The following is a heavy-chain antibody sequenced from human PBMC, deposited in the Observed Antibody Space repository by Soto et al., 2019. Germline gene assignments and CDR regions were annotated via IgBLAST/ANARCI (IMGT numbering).Heavy chain of an antibody. V-gene: IGHV1-46*01. CDR3: ARHDPTNMIVKG. CDR1: GYTFTTYY. D-gene: IGHD3-22*01. CDR2: ISPDGGST. Sequence: ASVKVSCKASGYTFTTYYMHWVRQAPGQGLEWMGIISPDGGSTYYNPSLKSRVTISLDTSKKQFSLKLSSVTAADTAVYYCARHDPTNMIVKGWGQGTLVTVSS. J-gene: IGHJ4*02.